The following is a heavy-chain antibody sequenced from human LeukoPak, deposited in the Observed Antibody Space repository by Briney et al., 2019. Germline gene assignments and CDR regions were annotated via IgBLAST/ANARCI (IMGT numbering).Heavy chain of an antibody. Sequence: SETPSLTCTVSGDSISTYYWSWIRQPPGKGLEWIGYIYYSGSTTYNPSLKSRVTISVDTSKNQFSLKLSSVTAADTAVYYCARVPGRWLHSYFDYWGQGTLVTVSS. J-gene: IGHJ4*02. V-gene: IGHV4-59*01. D-gene: IGHD5-24*01. CDR3: ARVPGRWLHSYFDY. CDR2: IYYSGST. CDR1: GDSISTYY.